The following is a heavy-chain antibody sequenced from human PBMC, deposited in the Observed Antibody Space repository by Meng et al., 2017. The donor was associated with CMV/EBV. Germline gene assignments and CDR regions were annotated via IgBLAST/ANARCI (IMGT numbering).Heavy chain of an antibody. CDR1: GYSFIGHY. Sequence: QVLRVQLGSEGKKPGASVKVSCKASGYSFIGHYIHWVRQAPGQGLEWMGRINPNSAGTNYVEKFQGRVTMTRDTSNNIVYMELTRLTSDDTAVYYCTRSWIDSFTPDFDYWGQGTLVTVSS. V-gene: IGHV1-2*06. D-gene: IGHD2-2*03. CDR3: TRSWIDSFTPDFDY. CDR2: INPNSAGT. J-gene: IGHJ4*02.